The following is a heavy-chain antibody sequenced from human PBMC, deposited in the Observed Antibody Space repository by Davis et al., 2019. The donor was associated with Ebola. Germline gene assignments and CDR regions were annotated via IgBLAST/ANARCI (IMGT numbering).Heavy chain of an antibody. D-gene: IGHD2-15*01. CDR1: GFTFSDSP. Sequence: GGSLRLSCAASGFTFSDSPIHWVRQASGKGLEWVGRVREKAKNYVTGYAASVKGRFTISRDNAKNSLYLQMNSLRAEDTAVYYCARGKIVVVVAAKGPPPGGMDVWGKGTTVTVSS. V-gene: IGHV3-73*01. CDR3: ARGKIVVVVAAKGPPPGGMDV. CDR2: VREKAKNYVT. J-gene: IGHJ6*04.